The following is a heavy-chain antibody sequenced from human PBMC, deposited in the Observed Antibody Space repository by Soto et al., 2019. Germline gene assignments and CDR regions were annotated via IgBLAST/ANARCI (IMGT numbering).Heavy chain of an antibody. V-gene: IGHV4-39*01. CDR3: ARHEGAIFGVPQSDPCFDP. CDR1: GGSISSSSYY. D-gene: IGHD3-3*01. J-gene: IGHJ5*02. Sequence: SETLSLTCTVSGGSISSSSYYWGWIRQPPGKGLEWIGSIYYSGSTYYNPSLKSRVTISVDTSKNQFSLKLSSVTAADTAVYYCARHEGAIFGVPQSDPCFDPWGQGTLVTVS. CDR2: IYYSGST.